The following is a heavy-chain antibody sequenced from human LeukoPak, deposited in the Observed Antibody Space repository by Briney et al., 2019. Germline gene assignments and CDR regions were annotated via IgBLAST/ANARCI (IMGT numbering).Heavy chain of an antibody. V-gene: IGHV4-39*07. J-gene: IGHJ1*01. Sequence: PSETLSLTCTVSGDSISSSSYYWGWIRQPPGKGLEWIGSIYYSGSTSYNPSLKSRVTISLDTSKNQFSLKLTSVTAADTAVYYCARVAAGIGFFQHWGQGTLVTVSS. D-gene: IGHD6-13*01. CDR2: IYYSGST. CDR1: GDSISSSSYY. CDR3: ARVAAGIGFFQH.